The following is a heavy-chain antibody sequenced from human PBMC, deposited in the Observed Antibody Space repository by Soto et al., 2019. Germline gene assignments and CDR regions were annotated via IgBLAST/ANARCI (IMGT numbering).Heavy chain of an antibody. CDR2: ISSSGTTI. CDR3: VRFGGAAAGPGDY. J-gene: IGHJ4*02. V-gene: IGHV3-48*03. D-gene: IGHD6-13*01. CDR1: EFTFSSYE. Sequence: PGGSLRLSCVASEFTFSSYEMNWVRQAPGKGLEWVSYISSSGTTIYYTDSVKGRFTISRDNAKKSLYLQMNSLRAEDTAVYYCVRFGGAAAGPGDYWGQGTLLTVYS.